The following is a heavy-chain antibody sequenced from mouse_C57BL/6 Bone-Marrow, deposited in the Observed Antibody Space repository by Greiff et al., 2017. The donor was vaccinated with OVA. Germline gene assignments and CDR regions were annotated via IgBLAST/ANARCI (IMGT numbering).Heavy chain of an antibody. CDR2: IDPSDSET. J-gene: IGHJ4*01. Sequence: QVQLKQPGAELVRPGSSVKLSCKASGYTFTSYWMHWVKQRPIQGLEWIGNIDPSDSETHYNQKFKDKATLTVDKSSSTAYMQLSSLTSEDSAVYYCAFYGNPFYYAMDYWGQGTSVTVSS. CDR3: AFYGNPFYYAMDY. V-gene: IGHV1-52*01. D-gene: IGHD2-1*01. CDR1: GYTFTSYW.